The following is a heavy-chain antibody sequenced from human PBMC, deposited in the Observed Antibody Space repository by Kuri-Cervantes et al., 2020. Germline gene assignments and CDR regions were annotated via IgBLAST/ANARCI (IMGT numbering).Heavy chain of an antibody. CDR3: ARGALGRSNGSPGL. CDR2: IKQDGSEK. Sequence: GGSLRLSCAASGFTFSSYWMTWVRQAPGKGLEWVANIKQDGSEKYYVDSVRGRFTIFRDDAKKTLYLQMNSLRAEDTAVYYCARGALGRSNGSPGLWGQGTLVTVSS. CDR1: GFTFSSYW. J-gene: IGHJ4*02. D-gene: IGHD1-26*01. V-gene: IGHV3-7*02.